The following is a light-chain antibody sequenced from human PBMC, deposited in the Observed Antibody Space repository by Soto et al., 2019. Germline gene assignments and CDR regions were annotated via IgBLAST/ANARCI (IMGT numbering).Light chain of an antibody. Sequence: QSVLTQPPSASGTPGQRVSISCSGSRPNNGSNLVNWYRQLPGTAPTLLIHTNDQRPSGVPGRFSGSKSGASASLAISGLKSEDEADYFCAAWDDDLNGLVFGGGTKLTVL. CDR3: AAWDDDLNGLV. J-gene: IGLJ2*01. CDR1: RPNNGSNL. V-gene: IGLV1-44*01. CDR2: TND.